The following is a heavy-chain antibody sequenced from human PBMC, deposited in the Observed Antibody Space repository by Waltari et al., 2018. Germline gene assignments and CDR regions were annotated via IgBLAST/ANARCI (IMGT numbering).Heavy chain of an antibody. CDR3: AKDRDGSSLTLYYFDH. D-gene: IGHD1-26*01. V-gene: IGHV3-23*01. J-gene: IGHJ4*02. CDR2: VSGSGDTT. CDR1: GFTFSSYG. Sequence: DVQLLESGGGLVQPGGSLRLSCVASGFTFSSYGMSWVRQGAGKGLEWVSSVSGSGDTTDYADSVKGRFTISRDNSKNTFYLQMNSLRVDDTAVYYCAKDRDGSSLTLYYFDHWSQGALVTVSS.